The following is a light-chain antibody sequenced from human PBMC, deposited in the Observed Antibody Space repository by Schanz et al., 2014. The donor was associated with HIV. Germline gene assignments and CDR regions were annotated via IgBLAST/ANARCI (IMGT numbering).Light chain of an antibody. CDR3: QQYATSPWT. CDR2: DAS. CDR1: QTVNTHY. V-gene: IGKV3-20*01. J-gene: IGKJ1*01. Sequence: PGERATLSCRASQTVNTHYLAWYQQNPGQAPRLLIYDASNRATGIPDRFSGRGSGTDFTLTISRLESEDFAVYYCQQYATSPWTFGQGTKVEIK.